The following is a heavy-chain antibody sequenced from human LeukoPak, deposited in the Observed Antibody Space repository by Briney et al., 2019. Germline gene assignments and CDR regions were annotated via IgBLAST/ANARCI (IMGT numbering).Heavy chain of an antibody. CDR3: ARGRRPTGYFHYYYYGMDV. J-gene: IGHJ6*02. Sequence: ASETLSLTCAVYGGSFSGYYWSWIRQPPGKGLEWIGEINHSGSTNYNPSLKSRVTISVDTSKNQFSLKLSSVTAADTAVYYCARGRRPTGYFHYYYYGMDVWGQGTTVTVSS. CDR1: GGSFSGYY. D-gene: IGHD3-9*01. V-gene: IGHV4-34*01. CDR2: INHSGST.